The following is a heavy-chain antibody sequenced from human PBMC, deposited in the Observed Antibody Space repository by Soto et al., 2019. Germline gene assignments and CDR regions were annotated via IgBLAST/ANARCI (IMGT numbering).Heavy chain of an antibody. V-gene: IGHV4-4*02. D-gene: IGHD3-16*01. CDR1: GVSIDSGYW. Sequence: QVQLQESGPGLVKSSGTLSLKPSGTLSLTCDVSGVSIDSGYWWGWVRQPPGKDLEWLGDLSHGVSTNYHLSLKSRVTIFLDKSRDQSSLSLSFMTTADTATYYCARSFACYAVDSWGQGILVTVSS. CDR2: LSHGVST. J-gene: IGHJ4*02. CDR3: ARSFACYAVDS.